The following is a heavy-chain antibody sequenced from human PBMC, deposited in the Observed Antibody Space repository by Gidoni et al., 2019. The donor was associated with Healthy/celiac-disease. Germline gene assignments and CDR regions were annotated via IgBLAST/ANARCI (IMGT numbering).Heavy chain of an antibody. Sequence: QVQLVESGGGVVQPGRSLRLSCAASGFTFISFGMHWVRQAPGKGLEWVAVIWYDGSNKYYADSVKGRFTISRDNSKNTLYLQMNSLRAEDTAVYYCARDGYSGSYPKMYYFDYWGQGTLVTVSS. CDR3: ARDGYSGSYPKMYYFDY. J-gene: IGHJ4*02. CDR2: IWYDGSNK. CDR1: GFTFISFG. V-gene: IGHV3-33*01. D-gene: IGHD1-26*01.